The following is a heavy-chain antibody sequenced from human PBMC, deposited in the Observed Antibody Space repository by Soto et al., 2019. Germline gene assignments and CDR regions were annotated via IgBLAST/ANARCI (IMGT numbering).Heavy chain of an antibody. J-gene: IGHJ4*02. CDR2: ISPIFGTA. CDR3: ATHVDTAMVIPYLFDY. CDR1: GGTFSSYA. D-gene: IGHD5-18*01. Sequence: SVKVSCKASGGTFSSYAISWVRQAPGQGLEWMGGISPIFGTANYAQKFQGRVTITADESTSTAYMELSSLRSEDTAVFYCATHVDTAMVIPYLFDYWGQGTLVTVSS. V-gene: IGHV1-69*13.